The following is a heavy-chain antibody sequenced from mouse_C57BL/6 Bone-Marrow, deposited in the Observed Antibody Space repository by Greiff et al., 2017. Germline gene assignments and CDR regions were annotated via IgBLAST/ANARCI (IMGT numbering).Heavy chain of an antibody. V-gene: IGHV14-2*01. J-gene: IGHJ1*03. CDR3: AVRYFDV. CDR1: GFNIKDYY. Sequence: LQQSGAELVKPGASVKLSCTASGFNIKDYYMHWVKQRPEQGLEWIGRIDPEDGETKYAPKFRGKATITADTSSTTAYMQLSSLTSEDTTAYYCAVRYFDVWGTGTTVTVSS. CDR2: IDPEDGET.